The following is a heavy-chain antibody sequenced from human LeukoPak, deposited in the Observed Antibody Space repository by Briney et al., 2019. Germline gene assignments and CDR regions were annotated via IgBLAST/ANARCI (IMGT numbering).Heavy chain of an antibody. J-gene: IGHJ4*02. CDR3: VKGFVHPTYYFDY. CDR2: ITGSGDGT. V-gene: IGHV3-23*01. CDR1: GFTFSNYA. D-gene: IGHD3-10*01. Sequence: PGGSLRLSCAASGFTFSNYAMMWVRQAPGKRLEWVSSITGSGDGTYYADSVRGRFTISRDNSENTLYLQLNSLRAEDTAVYFCVKGFVHPTYYFDYWGQGTLVTVSS.